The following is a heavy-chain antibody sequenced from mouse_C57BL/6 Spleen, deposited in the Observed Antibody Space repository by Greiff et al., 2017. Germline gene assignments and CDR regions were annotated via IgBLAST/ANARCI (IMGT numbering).Heavy chain of an antibody. D-gene: IGHD3-2*02. CDR2: IDPSDSYT. CDR1: GYTFTSYW. CDR3: ARWAAQAWFAY. V-gene: IGHV1-69*01. J-gene: IGHJ3*01. Sequence: VQLQQPGAELVMPGASVKLSCKASGYTFTSYWMHWVKQRPGQGLEWIGEIDPSDSYTNYNQKFKGKSTLTVDKSSSTAYMQLSSLTSEDSAVYYCARWAAQAWFAYWGQGTLVTVSA.